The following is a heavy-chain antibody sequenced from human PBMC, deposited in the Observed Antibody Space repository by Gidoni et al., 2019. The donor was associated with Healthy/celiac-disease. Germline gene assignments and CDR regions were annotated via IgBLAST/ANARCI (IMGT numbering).Heavy chain of an antibody. J-gene: IGHJ3*02. CDR3: ARTRGSKDIVVVPAARNAFDI. CDR1: GGSFSGYY. V-gene: IGHV4-34*01. Sequence: QVQLQQWGAGLLKPSETLSLTCAVYGGSFSGYYWRWIRQPPGKGLEWIGEINHSGSTNYNPSLTSRVTISVDTSKNQFSLKLSSVTAADTAVYYCARTRGSKDIVVVPAARNAFDIWGQGTMVTVSS. CDR2: INHSGST. D-gene: IGHD2-2*01.